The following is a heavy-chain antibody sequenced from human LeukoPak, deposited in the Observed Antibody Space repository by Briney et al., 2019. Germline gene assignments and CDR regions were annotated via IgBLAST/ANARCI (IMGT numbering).Heavy chain of an antibody. V-gene: IGHV3-21*01. D-gene: IGHD3-22*01. J-gene: IGHJ6*03. CDR3: ARGPRITMIVVVRNYYMDV. Sequence: GGSLRLSCAASGFTFSSYGMSWVRQAPGKGLEWVSSISSSSSYIYYADSVKGRFTISRDNAKNSLYLQMNSLRAEDTAVYYCARGPRITMIVVVRNYYMDVWGKGTTVTVSS. CDR1: GFTFSSYG. CDR2: ISSSSSYI.